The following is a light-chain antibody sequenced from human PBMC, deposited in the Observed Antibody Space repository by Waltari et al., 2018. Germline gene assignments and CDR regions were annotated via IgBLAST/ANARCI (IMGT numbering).Light chain of an antibody. J-gene: IGKJ2*01. V-gene: IGKV1-39*01. CDR1: ENIDNY. CDR3: QQSYSTPRYT. CDR2: AAS. Sequence: DIQMTQSQSSLSASVGDRVTITCRASENIDNYLNWDQKRPGKAPKLLIYAASSLQSGVPSRFSGSRSGTDFTLTISSLQPEDFSTYYCQQSYSTPRYTFGQGTNLEIK.